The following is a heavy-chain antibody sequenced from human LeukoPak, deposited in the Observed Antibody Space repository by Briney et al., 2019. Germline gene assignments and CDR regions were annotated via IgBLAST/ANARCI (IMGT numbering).Heavy chain of an antibody. J-gene: IGHJ4*02. D-gene: IGHD5-18*01. CDR1: GYTFTSYY. CDR2: INPSGGST. V-gene: IGHV1-46*01. Sequence: ASVKVSCKASGYTFTSYYMHWVRQAPGQGLEWMGIINPSGGSTSYAQKSQGRVTMTRDMSTSTVYMELSSLRSEDTAVYYCAGNGYSYGYGTVVYWGQGTLVTVSS. CDR3: AGNGYSYGYGTVVY.